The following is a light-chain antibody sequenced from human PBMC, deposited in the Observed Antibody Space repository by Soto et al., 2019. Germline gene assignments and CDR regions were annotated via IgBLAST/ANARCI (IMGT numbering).Light chain of an antibody. CDR2: EVS. CDR1: SSDVGGYNY. Sequence: QSVLTQPASVSGSPGQSITISCTGTSSDVGGYNYVSWYQQHPGKAPKLMIYEVSNRPSGVSNRFSGSKSGNTASLTISGLQAEDEADYYCSSYTRSSTLFVFGTGTKV. V-gene: IGLV2-14*01. J-gene: IGLJ1*01. CDR3: SSYTRSSTLFV.